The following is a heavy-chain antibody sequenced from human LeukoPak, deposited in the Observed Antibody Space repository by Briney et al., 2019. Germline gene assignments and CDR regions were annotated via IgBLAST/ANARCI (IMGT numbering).Heavy chain of an antibody. CDR2: IYHSGST. D-gene: IGHD4-23*01. V-gene: IGHV4-38-2*02. Sequence: SETLSLTCAVSGYSISSGYYWGWIRQPPGKGLEWIGSIYHSGSTYYNPSLKSRVTISVDTSKNQFSLKLSSVTAADTAVYYCARDPPAYGGNSGGTETIDYWGQGTLVTVSS. CDR3: ARDPPAYGGNSGGTETIDY. CDR1: GYSISSGYY. J-gene: IGHJ4*02.